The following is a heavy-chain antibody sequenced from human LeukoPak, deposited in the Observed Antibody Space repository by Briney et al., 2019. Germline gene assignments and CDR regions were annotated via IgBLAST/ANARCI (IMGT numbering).Heavy chain of an antibody. Sequence: GRSLRLSCAASGFTISSYAMHWVRQAPGKGLEWVAVISYDGSNKYYADSVKGRFTISRDNSKNTLYLQMNSLRAEDTAVYYCARDAVGYCSGGSCYLHYWGQGTLVTVSS. CDR1: GFTISSYA. J-gene: IGHJ4*02. CDR2: ISYDGSNK. V-gene: IGHV3-30-3*01. CDR3: ARDAVGYCSGGSCYLHY. D-gene: IGHD2-15*01.